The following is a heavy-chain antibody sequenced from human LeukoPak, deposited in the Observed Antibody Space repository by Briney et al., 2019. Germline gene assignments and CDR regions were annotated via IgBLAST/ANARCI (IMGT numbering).Heavy chain of an antibody. D-gene: IGHD3-3*01. CDR1: GGSISSSSYY. Sequence: SETLSLTCTVSGGSISSSSYYWGWIRQPPGKGLEWIGSIYYSGSTYYNPSLKSRVTISVDTSKNQFSLKLSSVTAADTAVYYCARDLQRITIFGEAYNWFDPWGQGTLVTVSS. J-gene: IGHJ5*02. V-gene: IGHV4-39*07. CDR3: ARDLQRITIFGEAYNWFDP. CDR2: IYYSGST.